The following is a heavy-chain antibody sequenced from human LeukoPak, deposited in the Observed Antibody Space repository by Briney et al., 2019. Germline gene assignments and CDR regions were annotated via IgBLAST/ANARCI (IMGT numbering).Heavy chain of an antibody. CDR3: ARDGYCSSTSCYPNWFDP. V-gene: IGHV1-18*01. J-gene: IGHJ5*02. Sequence: ASVKVSGKASGYTFTSYGISWVRQAPGQGLEWMGWISAYNGNTNYAQKLQGRVTMTTDTSTSTAYMELRSLRSDDTAVYYCARDGYCSSTSCYPNWFDPWGQGTLVTVSS. CDR2: ISAYNGNT. D-gene: IGHD2-2*03. CDR1: GYTFTSYG.